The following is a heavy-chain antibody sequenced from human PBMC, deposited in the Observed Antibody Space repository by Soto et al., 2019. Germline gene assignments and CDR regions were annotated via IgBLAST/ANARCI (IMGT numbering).Heavy chain of an antibody. J-gene: IGHJ6*02. Sequence: SETLSLTCTVSGGSISSGDYYWSWIRQPPGKGLEWIGYIYYSGSTYYNPSLKSRVTISVDTSKSQFSLKLSSVTAADTAVYYCARDTGGAGIAVSVRRFYYYGMDVWGHYTTVTVSS. CDR3: ARDTGGAGIAVSVRRFYYYGMDV. V-gene: IGHV4-30-4*01. CDR2: IYYSGST. CDR1: GGSISSGDYY. D-gene: IGHD6-19*01.